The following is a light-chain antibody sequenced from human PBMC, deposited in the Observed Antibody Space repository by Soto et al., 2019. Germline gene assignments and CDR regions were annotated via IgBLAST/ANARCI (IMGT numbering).Light chain of an antibody. Sequence: QAASLSGSPGQSITISCTGTSSDVGNYNLVSWYQHPPGKAPKLMIYEVNKRPSGVSNRFSGSKSGNTASLTISGLQAEDEADYYCCSYAGTIVFGGGTKVTVL. J-gene: IGLJ2*01. V-gene: IGLV2-23*02. CDR1: SSDVGNYNL. CDR3: CSYAGTIV. CDR2: EVN.